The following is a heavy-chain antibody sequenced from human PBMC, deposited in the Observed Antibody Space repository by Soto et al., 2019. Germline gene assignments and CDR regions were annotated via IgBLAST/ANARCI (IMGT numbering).Heavy chain of an antibody. V-gene: IGHV3-23*01. CDR1: GFTFSSYA. J-gene: IGHJ5*02. CDR3: AKVNLGGAYYDFWSGYYRIIGWFDP. D-gene: IGHD3-3*01. CDR2: ISGSGGST. Sequence: GGSLRLSCAASGFTFSSYAMSWVRQAPGKGLEWVSAISGSGGSTYYADPVKGRFTISRDNSKNTLYLQMNSLRAEDTAVYYCAKVNLGGAYYDFWSGYYRIIGWFDPWGQGTLVTVSS.